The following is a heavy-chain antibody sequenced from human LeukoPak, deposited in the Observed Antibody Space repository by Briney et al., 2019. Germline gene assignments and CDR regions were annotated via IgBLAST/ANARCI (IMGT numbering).Heavy chain of an antibody. CDR2: IKQDESEK. Sequence: QSGGSLRLSCAASGFTFSSYWMTWVRQAPGKGLEWVANIKQDESEKYYVDSVKGRFTISRDNAKNSLYLQMNSLRVEDTAVYYCASGDYGDPPLNYWGQGTLVTVSS. CDR1: GFTFSSYW. V-gene: IGHV3-7*01. J-gene: IGHJ4*02. CDR3: ASGDYGDPPLNY. D-gene: IGHD4/OR15-4a*01.